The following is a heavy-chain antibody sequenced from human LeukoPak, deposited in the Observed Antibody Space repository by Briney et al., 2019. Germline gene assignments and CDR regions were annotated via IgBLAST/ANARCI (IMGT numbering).Heavy chain of an antibody. CDR2: MNPNTGHT. CDR3: ARGGITGTDAEYYYYYMDV. CDR1: GYTFTRYD. D-gene: IGHD1-7*01. Sequence: ASVKVSCKTSGYTFTRYDINWVRQATGQRLEWMGWMNPNTGHTAYAPKFQGRVTFTRNTSVSTAYMELDILISEDTAVYFCARGGITGTDAEYYYYYMDVWGKGTTVTVSS. J-gene: IGHJ6*03. V-gene: IGHV1-8*03.